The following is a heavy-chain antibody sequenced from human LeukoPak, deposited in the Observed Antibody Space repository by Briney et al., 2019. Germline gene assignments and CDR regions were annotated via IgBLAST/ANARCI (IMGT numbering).Heavy chain of an antibody. J-gene: IGHJ4*02. CDR1: GFTFSSYS. Sequence: GGSLRLSCAASGFTFSSYSMNWVRQAPGKGLEWVSGISWNSGSIGYADSVKGRFTISRDNAKNSLYLQMNSLRAEDTAVYYCARGPTGTAGYWGQGTLVTVSS. CDR2: ISWNSGSI. CDR3: ARGPTGTAGY. D-gene: IGHD1-1*01. V-gene: IGHV3-48*01.